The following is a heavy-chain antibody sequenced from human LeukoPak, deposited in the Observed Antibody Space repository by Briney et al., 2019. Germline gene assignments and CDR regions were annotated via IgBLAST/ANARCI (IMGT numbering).Heavy chain of an antibody. J-gene: IGHJ6*02. V-gene: IGHV3-53*01. CDR1: GFTFSSYS. CDR2: IYSGGST. CDR3: ASAGGAYSSSWTYYYYYGMDV. D-gene: IGHD6-13*01. Sequence: GGSLRLSCAASGFTFSSYSMNWVRQAPGKGLEWVSVIYSGGSTYYADSVKGRFTISRDNSKNTLYLQMNSLRAEGTAVYYCASAGGAYSSSWTYYYYYGMDVWGQGTTVTVSS.